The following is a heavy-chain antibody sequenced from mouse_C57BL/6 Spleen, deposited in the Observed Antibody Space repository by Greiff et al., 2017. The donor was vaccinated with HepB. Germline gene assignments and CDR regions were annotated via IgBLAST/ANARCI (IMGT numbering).Heavy chain of an antibody. CDR2: IRNKANGYTT. J-gene: IGHJ2*01. V-gene: IGHV7-3*01. CDR3: ARPSLGQGLDY. CDR1: GFTFTDYY. D-gene: IGHD3-3*01. Sequence: EVKLMESGGGLVQPGGSLSLSCAASGFTFTDYYMSWVRQPPGKALEWLGFIRNKANGYTTEYSASVKGRFTISRDNSQSILYLQMNALRAEDSATYYCARPSLGQGLDYWGQGTTLTVSS.